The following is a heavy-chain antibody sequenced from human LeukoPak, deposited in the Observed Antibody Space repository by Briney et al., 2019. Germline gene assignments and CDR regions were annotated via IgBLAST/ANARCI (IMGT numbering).Heavy chain of an antibody. D-gene: IGHD6-13*01. Sequence: HPGGSLRLSCAASGFTFSSYAMHWVRQAPGKGLEWVAVISYDGSNKYYADSVKGRFTISRDNAKNSLYLQMNSLRAEDTAVYYCAALPDPVRPRNIAAAGSWGQGTLVTVSS. V-gene: IGHV3-30*04. CDR2: ISYDGSNK. J-gene: IGHJ4*02. CDR1: GFTFSSYA. CDR3: AALPDPVRPRNIAAAGS.